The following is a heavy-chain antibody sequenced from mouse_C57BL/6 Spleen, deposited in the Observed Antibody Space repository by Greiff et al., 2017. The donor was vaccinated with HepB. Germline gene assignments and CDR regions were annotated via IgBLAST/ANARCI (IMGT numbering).Heavy chain of an antibody. CDR2: IDPNSGGT. J-gene: IGHJ2*01. Sequence: VQLQQPGAELVKPGASVKLSCKASGYTFTSYWMHWVKQRPGRGLEWIGRIDPNSGGTKYNEKFKSKATLTVDKPSRTAYMQLSSLTSEDSAVYYCAKVYSNYLYYFDYWGQGTTLTVSS. CDR1: GYTFTSYW. D-gene: IGHD2-5*01. CDR3: AKVYSNYLYYFDY. V-gene: IGHV1-72*01.